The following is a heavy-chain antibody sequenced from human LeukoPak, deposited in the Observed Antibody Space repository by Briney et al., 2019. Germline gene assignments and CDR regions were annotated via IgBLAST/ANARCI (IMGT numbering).Heavy chain of an antibody. CDR1: GGSISSGDYY. D-gene: IGHD1-1*01. CDR3: ARGGTGDWFDP. CDR2: IYYSGST. Sequence: SETLSLTCTVSGGSISSGDYYWSWIRQPPGKGLEWIGYIYYSGSTYYNPSLKSRVTISVDTSKNQFSLKLSSVTAADTAVYYCARGGTGDWFDPWGQGTLVTVSS. V-gene: IGHV4-30-4*01. J-gene: IGHJ5*02.